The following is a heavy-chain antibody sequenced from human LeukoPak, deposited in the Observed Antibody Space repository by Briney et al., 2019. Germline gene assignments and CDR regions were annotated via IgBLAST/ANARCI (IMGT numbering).Heavy chain of an antibody. Sequence: SETLSLTCTVSGGSISSGGYYWSWIRQPPGKGLEWIGYIYHSGSTYYNPSLKSRVTISVDRSKNQFSLKLSSVTAADTAVYYCARGGRFIAAVDYYYYMDVWGKGTTVTVSS. CDR2: IYHSGST. V-gene: IGHV4-30-2*01. J-gene: IGHJ6*03. CDR3: ARGGRFIAAVDYYYYMDV. CDR1: GGSISSGGYY. D-gene: IGHD6-13*01.